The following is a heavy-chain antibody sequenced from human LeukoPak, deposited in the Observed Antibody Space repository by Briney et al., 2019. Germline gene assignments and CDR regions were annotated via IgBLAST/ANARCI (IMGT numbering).Heavy chain of an antibody. Sequence: GGSLRLSCAASGFTFSSYWMHWVRQAPGKGLVWVSRINSDGSDTTYADSVKGRFTISRDNAKNTLYLQMNSLRAEDTAVYYCAKNGPGLDCFDYWGQGTLVTVSS. D-gene: IGHD3-10*01. CDR1: GFTFSSYW. V-gene: IGHV3-74*01. J-gene: IGHJ4*02. CDR2: INSDGSDT. CDR3: AKNGPGLDCFDY.